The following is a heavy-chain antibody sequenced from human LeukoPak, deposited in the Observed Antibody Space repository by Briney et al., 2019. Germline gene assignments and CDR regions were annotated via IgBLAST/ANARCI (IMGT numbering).Heavy chain of an antibody. D-gene: IGHD6-6*01. V-gene: IGHV4-4*02. CDR3: ARGGGGSSGWFDP. CDR1: GGSISSSNW. CDR2: IYHSGST. Sequence: SETLSLTCAVSGGSISSSNWWSWVRPPPGKGLEWIGEIYHSGSTNYNPSLKSRVTISVDKSKNQFSLKLSSVTAADTAVYYCARGGGGSSGWFDPWGQGTLVTVSS. J-gene: IGHJ5*02.